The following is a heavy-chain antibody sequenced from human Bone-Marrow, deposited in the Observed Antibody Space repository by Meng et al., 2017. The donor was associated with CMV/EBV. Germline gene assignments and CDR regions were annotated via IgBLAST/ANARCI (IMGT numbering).Heavy chain of an antibody. CDR1: GFTFSSYA. V-gene: IGHV3-23*01. CDR3: AKDGTYYDFWSGYTYYYYYYGMDV. CDR2: ISGSGGST. Sequence: GESLKISCAASGFTFSSYAMSWVRQAPGKGLEWVSAISGSGGSTYYADSVKGRFTISRDNSKNTLYLQMNSLRAEDTAVYYCAKDGTYYDFWSGYTYYYYYYGMDVWAQGTSATFSS. J-gene: IGHJ6*02. D-gene: IGHD3-3*01.